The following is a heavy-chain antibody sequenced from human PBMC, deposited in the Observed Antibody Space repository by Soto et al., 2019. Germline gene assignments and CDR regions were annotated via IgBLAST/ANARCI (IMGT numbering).Heavy chain of an antibody. V-gene: IGHV4-30-4*01. J-gene: IGHJ6*02. CDR3: ARDGGPTYYYDSSGYSPGVGMDV. D-gene: IGHD3-22*01. CDR1: GGSISSGDYY. Sequence: SETLSLTCTVSGGSISSGDYYWSWIRQPPGKGLEWIWYIYYSGSTYYNPSLKSRVTISVDTSKNQFSLKLSSVTAADTAVYYCARDGGPTYYYDSSGYSPGVGMDVWGQGTTVTVSS. CDR2: IYYSGST.